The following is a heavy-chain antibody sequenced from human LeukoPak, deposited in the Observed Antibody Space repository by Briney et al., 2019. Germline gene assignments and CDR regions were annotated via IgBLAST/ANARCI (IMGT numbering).Heavy chain of an antibody. CDR1: GYTLTELS. Sequence: ASVKVSCKVSGYTLTELSMHWVRQAPGQGLEWMGWINPNSGGTNYAQKFQGRVTMTRDTSISTAYMELSRLRSDDTAVYYCARHCGGVCYREGDAFDIWGQGTMVTVSS. D-gene: IGHD2-21*01. CDR2: INPNSGGT. CDR3: ARHCGGVCYREGDAFDI. V-gene: IGHV1-2*02. J-gene: IGHJ3*02.